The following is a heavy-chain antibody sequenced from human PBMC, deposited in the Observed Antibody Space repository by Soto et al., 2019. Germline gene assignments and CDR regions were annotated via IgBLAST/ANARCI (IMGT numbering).Heavy chain of an antibody. D-gene: IGHD3-10*01. CDR3: ARDGGFGSRGYYGMDV. CDR2: IYYTGGT. CDR1: GGSIPNYY. J-gene: IGHJ6*02. Sequence: SETLSLTCTVSGGSIPNYYWSWIRQPPGKGLEWIGYIYYTGGTSYNPSLKSRVTISVDSAKDQFSLKLSSVTAADTAVYYCARDGGFGSRGYYGMDVWGQGTTVTVSS. V-gene: IGHV4-59*01.